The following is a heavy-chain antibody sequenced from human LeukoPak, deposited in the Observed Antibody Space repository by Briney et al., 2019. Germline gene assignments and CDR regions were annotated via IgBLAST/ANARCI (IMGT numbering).Heavy chain of an antibody. CDR1: GYTFTSYY. CDR2: SNPSGGST. J-gene: IGHJ4*02. CDR3: ARDADHYGDYGPYFDY. V-gene: IGHV1-46*01. Sequence: ASVKVSCKASGYTFTSYYMHWVRQAPGQGLEWMGISNPSGGSTSYAQKFQGRVTMTRDMSTSTVYMELSSLRSEDTAVYYCARDADHYGDYGPYFDYWGQGTLVTVSS. D-gene: IGHD4-17*01.